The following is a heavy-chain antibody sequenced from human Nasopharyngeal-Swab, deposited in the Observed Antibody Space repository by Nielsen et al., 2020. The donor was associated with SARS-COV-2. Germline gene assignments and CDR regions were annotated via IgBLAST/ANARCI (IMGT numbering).Heavy chain of an antibody. Sequence: GESLKISCAASGFTFSSYSMNWVRQAPGKGLEWVSSISSNSSYIYYADSVKGRFTISRDNAKNSLYLQMNSLRAEDTAVYYCARGGWGFDYWGQGTLVTDSS. CDR1: GFTFSSYS. V-gene: IGHV3-21*01. CDR3: ARGGWGFDY. D-gene: IGHD6-19*01. CDR2: ISSNSSYI. J-gene: IGHJ4*02.